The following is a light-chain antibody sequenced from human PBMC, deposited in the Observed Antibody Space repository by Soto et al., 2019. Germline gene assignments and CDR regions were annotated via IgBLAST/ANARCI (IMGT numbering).Light chain of an antibody. Sequence: EVVLTQSPVTLSLSPGERATLSCRASQSVSSPYLAWYQQKPGQPPRLLIYGASSRATDIPDRFIGSGSGTELTLTIARLAPEDFAMYYCRQYGSSPFTFGPGTKVDI. CDR3: RQYGSSPFT. CDR1: QSVSSPY. J-gene: IGKJ3*01. CDR2: GAS. V-gene: IGKV3-20*01.